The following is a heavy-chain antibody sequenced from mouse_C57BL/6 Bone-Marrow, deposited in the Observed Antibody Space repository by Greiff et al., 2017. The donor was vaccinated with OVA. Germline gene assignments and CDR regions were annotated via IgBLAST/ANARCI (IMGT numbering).Heavy chain of an antibody. V-gene: IGHV1-74*01. CDR2: IHPSDSDT. J-gene: IGHJ1*03. Sequence: QVQLKQPGAELVKPGASVKVSCKASGYTFTSYWMHWVKQRPGQGLEWIGRIHPSDSDTNYNQKFKGKATLTVDKSSSTAYMQLSSLTSEDSAVYYGAISLLRYRPWYFDVWGTGTTVTVSS. CDR3: AISLLRYRPWYFDV. D-gene: IGHD1-1*01. CDR1: GYTFTSYW.